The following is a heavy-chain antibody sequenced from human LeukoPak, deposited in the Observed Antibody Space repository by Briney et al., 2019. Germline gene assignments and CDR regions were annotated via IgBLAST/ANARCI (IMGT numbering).Heavy chain of an antibody. CDR2: INHSGST. J-gene: IGHJ4*02. CDR1: GGSFSGYY. CDR3: ARRSNAVAVVYYFDY. D-gene: IGHD6-19*01. Sequence: SETLSLTCAVYGGSFSGYYWSWIRQPPGKGLEWIGEINHSGSTNYNPSLKSRVTISVDTSKNQFSLKLSSVTAADTAVYCCARRSNAVAVVYYFDYWGQGTLVTVSS. V-gene: IGHV4-34*01.